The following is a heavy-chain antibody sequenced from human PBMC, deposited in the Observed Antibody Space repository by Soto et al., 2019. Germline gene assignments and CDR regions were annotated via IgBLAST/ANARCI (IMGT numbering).Heavy chain of an antibody. CDR3: ARISTVVTHIND. Sequence: QVTLKESGPVLVKPTEPLTLTCTVSGFSLSNARMGVSWIRQPPGKALEWLAHIFSNDEKSYSTSLKSRLTISKDTSKSQVVLTMTNMDPVDTATYYCARISTVVTHINDWGQGTLVTVSS. CDR2: IFSNDEK. D-gene: IGHD4-17*01. V-gene: IGHV2-26*01. CDR1: GFSLSNARMG. J-gene: IGHJ4*02.